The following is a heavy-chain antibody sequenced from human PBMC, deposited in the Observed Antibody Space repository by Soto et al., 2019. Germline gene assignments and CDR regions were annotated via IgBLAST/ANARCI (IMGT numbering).Heavy chain of an antibody. V-gene: IGHV1-18*01. CDR2: ISAYNGNT. Sequence: QVQLVQSGAEVKKPGASVKVSCKASGYTFTSYGISWVRQAPGQGLEWMGWISAYNGNTNYAQKLQDRVTMTTDTSTSTAYMELRSLRSDDTAVYYCAREWRAAGDYYYGMDVWGQGTTVTVSS. CDR1: GYTFTSYG. D-gene: IGHD2-15*01. CDR3: AREWRAAGDYYYGMDV. J-gene: IGHJ6*02.